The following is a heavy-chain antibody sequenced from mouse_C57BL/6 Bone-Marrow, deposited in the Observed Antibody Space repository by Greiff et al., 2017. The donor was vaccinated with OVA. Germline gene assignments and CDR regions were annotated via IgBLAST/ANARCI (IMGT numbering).Heavy chain of an antibody. CDR2: ISSCGSYT. Sequence: EVQLVESGGDLVKPGGSLKLSCAASGFTFSSYGMSWVRQTPDQRLEWVATISSCGSYTYYPDSVKGRFTISRDNAKNTLYLQMSSLKSEDTARDYCERQDGYSWFADWGQGTLVTASA. V-gene: IGHV5-6*01. CDR3: ERQDGYSWFAD. J-gene: IGHJ3*01. CDR1: GFTFSSYG. D-gene: IGHD2-3*01.